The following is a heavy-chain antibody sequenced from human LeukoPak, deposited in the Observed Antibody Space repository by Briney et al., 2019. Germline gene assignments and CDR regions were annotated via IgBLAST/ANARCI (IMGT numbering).Heavy chain of an antibody. Sequence: GEPLKISCKASGYTFTHQWIGWVRQMSGSGLEWMGIIYPRDSDTIYSPSFQGHVTISADTSINTAYLEWSSLEASDTAIYYCARRSDVIGAIWGQGTLVTVSS. CDR1: GYTFTHQW. D-gene: IGHD3-10*01. CDR2: IYPRDSDT. J-gene: IGHJ4*02. V-gene: IGHV5-51*01. CDR3: ARRSDVIGAI.